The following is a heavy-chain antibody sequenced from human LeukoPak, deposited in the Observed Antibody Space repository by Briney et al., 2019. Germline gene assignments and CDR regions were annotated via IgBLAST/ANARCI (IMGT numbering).Heavy chain of an antibody. V-gene: IGHV1-2*02. CDR2: INPNSGDA. D-gene: IGHD6-13*01. CDR3: ARETKIISSSWYYNWFDP. Sequence: ASVKVSCKASGYTFTGYYMHWVRQAPGQGLEWMGWINPNSGDANYAQKFQGRVTMTRDTSISTAYMELSRLRSDDTAVYYCARETKIISSSWYYNWFDPWGQGTLVTVSS. J-gene: IGHJ5*02. CDR1: GYTFTGYY.